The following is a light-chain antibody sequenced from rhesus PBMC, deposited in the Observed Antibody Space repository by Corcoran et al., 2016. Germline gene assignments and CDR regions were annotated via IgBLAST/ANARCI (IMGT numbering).Light chain of an antibody. CDR1: HNVNNY. V-gene: IGKV1-74*01. CDR3: QHGYGTPLT. J-gene: IGKJ4*01. CDR2: KAS. Sequence: DIQVTQSPSSLSASVGDRVTITCRASHNVNNYLNWYQQKPGKAPKPLIYKASTLQSGVPARFRRSGSGTDYTLIFSSLQPENVATYYCQHGYGTPLTFGGGTKVEIK.